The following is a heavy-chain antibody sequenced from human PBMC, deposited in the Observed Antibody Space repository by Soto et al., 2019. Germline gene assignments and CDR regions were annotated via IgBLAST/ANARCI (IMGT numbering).Heavy chain of an antibody. Sequence: ASVKVSCKASGGTFSTYTMSWVRQAPGKGLEWMGGIIPMFGTTTYAENFQGRVTITADESTSTAYMELTSLRSEDTAVYYCTRDLYYFDSSAYYGHNWFDPWGQGTRVTVSS. V-gene: IGHV1-69*13. CDR3: TRDLYYFDSSAYYGHNWFDP. CDR2: IIPMFGTT. CDR1: GGTFSTYT. J-gene: IGHJ5*02. D-gene: IGHD3-22*01.